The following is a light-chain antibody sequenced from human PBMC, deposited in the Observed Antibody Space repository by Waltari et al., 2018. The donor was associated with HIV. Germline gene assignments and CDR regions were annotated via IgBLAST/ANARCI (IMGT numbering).Light chain of an antibody. CDR3: QSYDSTLSGVV. CDR1: FS. Sequence: QSVLTQPPSLSGAPGLRVTISCTGNFSKLLIYANINRPSGVPDRFFGSKSGSSASLAISRLQAEDEADYYCQSYDSTLSGVVFGGGTRLTVL. V-gene: IGLV1-40*01. J-gene: IGLJ2*01. CDR2: ANI.